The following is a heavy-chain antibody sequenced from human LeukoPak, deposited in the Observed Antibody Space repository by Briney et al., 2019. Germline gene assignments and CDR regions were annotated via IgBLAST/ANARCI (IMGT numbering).Heavy chain of an antibody. V-gene: IGHV4-59*01. CDR3: ARADYYGSGSYYYYYYYGMDV. Sequence: SETLSLTCTVSGGSISSYYWSWIRQPPGKGLEWIGYIYYSGRTNYNPSLKSRVTISVDTSKNQFSLKLSSVTAADTAVYYCARADYYGSGSYYYYYYYGMDVWGQGTTVTVSS. CDR1: GGSISSYY. CDR2: IYYSGRT. J-gene: IGHJ6*02. D-gene: IGHD3-10*01.